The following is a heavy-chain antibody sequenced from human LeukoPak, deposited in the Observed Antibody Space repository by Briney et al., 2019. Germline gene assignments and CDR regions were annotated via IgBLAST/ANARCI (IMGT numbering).Heavy chain of an antibody. Sequence: GGSLRLSCAASGFTFSSYAMSWVRQAPGKGLEWVSAISGSGGSTYCADSVKGRFTISRDNSKNTLYLQMNSLRAEDTAVYYCATHLGIVVVIANFDYWGQGTLVTVSS. V-gene: IGHV3-23*01. CDR1: GFTFSSYA. CDR2: ISGSGGST. J-gene: IGHJ4*02. CDR3: ATHLGIVVVIANFDY. D-gene: IGHD2-21*01.